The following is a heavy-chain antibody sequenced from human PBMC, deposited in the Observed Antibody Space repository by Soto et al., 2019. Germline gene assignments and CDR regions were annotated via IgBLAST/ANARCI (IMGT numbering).Heavy chain of an antibody. CDR2: FDPEDGET. Sequence: DSLQVSCKVSGYPLTELSMHWVRQAPGKGLEWMGGFDPEDGETIYAQKFQGRVTMTEDTSTDTAYMELSSLRAEDTAVYYCASRERCGSYYYYGMDVWGQGTRYIVSS. D-gene: IGHD2-21*01. J-gene: IGHJ6*02. V-gene: IGHV1-24*01. CDR3: ASRERCGSYYYYGMDV. CDR1: GYPLTELS.